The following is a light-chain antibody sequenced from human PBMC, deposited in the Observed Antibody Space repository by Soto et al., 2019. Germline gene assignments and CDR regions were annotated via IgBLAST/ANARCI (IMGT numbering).Light chain of an antibody. Sequence: DVVLTQSPLSLPVTLGQPASISCRSSQSLLYSDGNTYLSWFQQRPGQSPRRLIYQVSNRDSGVTYRFSVSGSGTDFTLTISRVEAEDFGVYYCMQATHWPLTFGGGTKVETK. CDR2: QVS. J-gene: IGKJ4*01. CDR1: QSLLYSDGNTY. V-gene: IGKV2-30*01. CDR3: MQATHWPLT.